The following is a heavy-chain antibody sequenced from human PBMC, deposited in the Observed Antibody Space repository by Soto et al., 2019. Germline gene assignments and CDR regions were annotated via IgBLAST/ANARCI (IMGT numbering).Heavy chain of an antibody. Sequence: SETLSLTCTVSGGSISSGDYYWSWIRRPPGKGLEWIGYIYYNGSTYYNPSLKSRVTISVDTSKNQFSLKLSSVTAADTAIYYCGRDTLSPFIFFVFGGQGTMVPVSS. D-gene: IGHD3-3*01. CDR3: GRDTLSPFIFFVF. V-gene: IGHV4-30-4*02. CDR1: GGSISSGDYY. J-gene: IGHJ1*01. CDR2: IYYNGST.